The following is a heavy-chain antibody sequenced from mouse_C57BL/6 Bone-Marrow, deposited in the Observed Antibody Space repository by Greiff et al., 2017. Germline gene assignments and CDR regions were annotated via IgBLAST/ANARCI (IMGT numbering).Heavy chain of an antibody. V-gene: IGHV3-6*01. CDR1: GYSITSGYY. J-gene: IGHJ4*01. CDR2: ISYDGSN. Sequence: DVQLQESGPGLVKPSQSLSLTCSVTGYSITSGYYWNWIRQFPGNKLEWMGYISYDGSNNYNPSLKNRISITRDTSKNQFFLKLNSVTTEDTATYYCARGYYVGYYAMDYWGQGTSVTVSS. D-gene: IGHD1-1*01. CDR3: ARGYYVGYYAMDY.